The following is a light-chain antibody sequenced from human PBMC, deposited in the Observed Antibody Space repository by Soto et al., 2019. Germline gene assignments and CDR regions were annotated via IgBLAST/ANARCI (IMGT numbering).Light chain of an antibody. V-gene: IGKV1-5*03. CDR2: KAS. CDR1: QTISSW. CDR3: QQYYSYWT. Sequence: DIQMTQSPSTLSGSVGDRVTITCRASQTISSWLAWYQQKPGKAPKLLIYKASTLKSGVPSRFSGNGSGTEFTLTISSLQTDDLATYHCQQYYSYWTFGQGTKVDI. J-gene: IGKJ1*01.